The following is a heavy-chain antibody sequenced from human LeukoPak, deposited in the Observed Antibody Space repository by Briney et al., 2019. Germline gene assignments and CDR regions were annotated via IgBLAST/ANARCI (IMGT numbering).Heavy chain of an antibody. J-gene: IGHJ4*02. CDR3: AREYSSGWSRGGYFDY. D-gene: IGHD6-19*01. Sequence: PGGSLRLSCAASGFTFSSHSMNWVRQAPGKGLEWVSYISSSSSTIYYTDSVKGRFTISRDSSKNTLYLQMNSLRAEDTAVYYCAREYSSGWSRGGYFDYWGQGTLVTVSS. CDR1: GFTFSSHS. V-gene: IGHV3-48*01. CDR2: ISSSSSTI.